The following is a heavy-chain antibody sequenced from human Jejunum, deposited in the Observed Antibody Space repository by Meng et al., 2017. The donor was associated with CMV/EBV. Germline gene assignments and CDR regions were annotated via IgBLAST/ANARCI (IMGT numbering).Heavy chain of an antibody. CDR2: INHSGSI. Sequence: LSCAVYGGSFSIYFWSWIRQPPGKGLEWIGEINHSGSINYNPSLKSRVTISVDTSKKQFSLKVNSVTAADTAVYYCASGPHGSGHWGQGTLVTVS. CDR3: ASGPHGSGH. V-gene: IGHV4-34*01. CDR1: GGSFSIYF. J-gene: IGHJ4*02. D-gene: IGHD3-10*01.